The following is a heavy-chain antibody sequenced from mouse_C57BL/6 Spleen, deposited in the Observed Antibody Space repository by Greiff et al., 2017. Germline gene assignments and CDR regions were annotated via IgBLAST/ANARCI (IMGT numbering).Heavy chain of an antibody. CDR3: TRTNWDY. CDR2: IDPETGGT. J-gene: IGHJ2*01. V-gene: IGHV1-15*01. D-gene: IGHD4-1*01. CDR1: GYTFTDYE. Sequence: QVQLQQSGAELVRPGASVTLSCKASGYTFTDYEMHWVKQTPVHGLEWIGAIDPETGGTAYNQKFKGKAILTADKSSSTAYMELRSLTSEDSAVXYCTRTNWDYWGQGTTLTVSA.